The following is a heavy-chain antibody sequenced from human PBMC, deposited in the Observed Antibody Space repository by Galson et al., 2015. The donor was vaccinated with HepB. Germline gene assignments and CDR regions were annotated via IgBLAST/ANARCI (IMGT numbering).Heavy chain of an antibody. D-gene: IGHD2-15*01. Sequence: LSLTCTVSGGSISSGSYYWSWIRQPAGKGLEWIGRIYTSGSTNYNPSLKSRVTISVDTSKNQFSLKLSSVTAADTAVYYCAKDLRPNYYYYGMDVWGQGTTVTVSS. CDR1: GGSISSGSYY. J-gene: IGHJ6*02. V-gene: IGHV4-61*02. CDR3: AKDLRPNYYYYGMDV. CDR2: IYTSGST.